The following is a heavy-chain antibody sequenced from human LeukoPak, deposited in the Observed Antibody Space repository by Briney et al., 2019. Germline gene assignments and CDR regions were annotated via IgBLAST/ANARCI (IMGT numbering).Heavy chain of an antibody. D-gene: IGHD2-21*01. Sequence: ASVKVSCKASGYTFTGYYIHWVRQAPGQGLEWMGWINPNSGDTNYAQKFQTRVTMTRDTSISIAYMDLSRLTSDDTAVYYCARGSRICGSPADWGQGTLVTVSS. J-gene: IGHJ4*02. CDR1: GYTFTGYY. CDR3: ARGSRICGSPAD. CDR2: INPNSGDT. V-gene: IGHV1-2*02.